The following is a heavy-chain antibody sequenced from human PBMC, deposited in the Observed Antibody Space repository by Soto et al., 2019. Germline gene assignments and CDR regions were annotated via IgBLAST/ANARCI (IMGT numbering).Heavy chain of an antibody. J-gene: IGHJ4*02. D-gene: IGHD3-22*01. CDR2: IFYTGST. V-gene: IGHV4-39*01. Sequence: SETLSLTCSVSDDSISSSKYYWGWIRQPPGKGLEWLAYIFYTGSTYKNPSLKSRVTISADSSKNQFSVNLTSVTATDTAVYYCARRPSSGYAYYFDYWGQGILVTVPQ. CDR3: ARRPSSGYAYYFDY. CDR1: DDSISSSKYY.